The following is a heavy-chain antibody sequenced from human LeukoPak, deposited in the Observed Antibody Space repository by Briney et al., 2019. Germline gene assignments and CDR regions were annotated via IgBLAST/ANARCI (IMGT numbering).Heavy chain of an antibody. CDR2: IYHSGST. CDR3: ARDGWGITMIVGAPRSPDDAFDI. Sequence: PSETRSLTGTVSGGSISSSSYDGGWIRQPPGKGLEWIVRIYHSGSTYYNPSLKSRVTISVATSKNPFSLQLSSVTAADTAVYYCARDGWGITMIVGAPRSPDDAFDIWGQGTMVTVSS. V-gene: IGHV4-39*07. J-gene: IGHJ3*02. CDR1: GGSISSSSYD. D-gene: IGHD3-22*01.